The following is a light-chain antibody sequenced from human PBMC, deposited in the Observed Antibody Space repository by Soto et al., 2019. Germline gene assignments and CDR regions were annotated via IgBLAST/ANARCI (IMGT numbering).Light chain of an antibody. CDR2: GAS. CDR1: QSVSSK. J-gene: IGKJ4*01. CDR3: QQYNDWPPA. V-gene: IGKV3-15*01. Sequence: ETVMTQSPATLSLSPGERATLSCRASQSVSSKLVWYQQKPGQAPRFLIYGASTRATGIPARFRGSGSGTEFTRTIDSLQSEDFAVYYCQQYNDWPPAFGGGTKVEIK.